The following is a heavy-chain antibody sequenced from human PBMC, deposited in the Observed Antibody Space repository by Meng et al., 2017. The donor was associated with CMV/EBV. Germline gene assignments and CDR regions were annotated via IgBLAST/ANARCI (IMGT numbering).Heavy chain of an antibody. V-gene: IGHV3-53*01. CDR3: ARVPAAEAFDP. J-gene: IGHJ5*02. CDR1: GFTVSSNY. CDR2: IYSGGST. D-gene: IGHD6-13*01. Sequence: GESLKISCAASGFTVSSNYMSWVRQAPGKGLEWVSVIYSGGSTYYADSVKGRFTISRDNSKNTLYLQMNSLRAEDTAVYYCARVPAAEAFDPWDQGTLVTVSS.